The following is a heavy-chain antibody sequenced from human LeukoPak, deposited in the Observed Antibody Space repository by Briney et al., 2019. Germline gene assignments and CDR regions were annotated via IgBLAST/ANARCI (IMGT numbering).Heavy chain of an antibody. V-gene: IGHV2-5*01. J-gene: IGHJ4*02. D-gene: IGHD3/OR15-3a*01. Sequence: QSGPTLVKPTQTLTLTCTFSGFSLSTSGVGVGWIRQPPGKALEWLALIYWNDDKRYSPSLKSRLTITQDTSKNQVVLTMTNMDPVDTATYYCAHSPAGLAIRWYYFDYWGQGTLVTVSS. CDR2: IYWNDDK. CDR1: GFSLSTSGVG. CDR3: AHSPAGLAIRWYYFDY.